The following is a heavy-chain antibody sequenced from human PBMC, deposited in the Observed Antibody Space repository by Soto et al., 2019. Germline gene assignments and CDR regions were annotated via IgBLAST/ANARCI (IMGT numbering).Heavy chain of an antibody. J-gene: IGHJ4*02. CDR1: GYSFTSYW. Sequence: PGESLKISCKGSGYSFTSYWIGWVRQMPGKGLEWMGIIYPGDSDTRYSPSFQGQVTISADKSISTAYLQWSSLKASDTAMYYCAARILLEEYQLLNFDYWGQGTLVTVSS. D-gene: IGHD2-2*01. V-gene: IGHV5-51*01. CDR2: IYPGDSDT. CDR3: AARILLEEYQLLNFDY.